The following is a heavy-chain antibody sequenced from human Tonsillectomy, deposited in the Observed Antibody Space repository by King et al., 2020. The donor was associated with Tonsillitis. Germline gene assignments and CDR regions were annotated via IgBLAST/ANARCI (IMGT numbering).Heavy chain of an antibody. CDR2: IYHSGST. D-gene: IGHD2-21*02. CDR3: ARAGGCGVDCYGAFDI. J-gene: IGHJ3*02. CDR1: GYSISSGYY. V-gene: IGHV4-38-2*02. Sequence: QLQESGPGLVKPSETLSLTCTVSGYSISSGYYWGWIRQPPGKGLEWIGSIYHSGSTYYNPSLKSRVTISVDTSKNQFSLKLSSVTAADTAVYYCARAGGCGVDCYGAFDICGQGTMVTVSS.